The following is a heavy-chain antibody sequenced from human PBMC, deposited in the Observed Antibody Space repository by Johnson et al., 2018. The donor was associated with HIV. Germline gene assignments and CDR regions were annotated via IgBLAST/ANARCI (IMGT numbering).Heavy chain of an antibody. CDR1: GFTVSSNY. V-gene: IGHV3-66*01. J-gene: IGHJ3*02. Sequence: MQLVESGGGLVRPGGSLRLSCAASGFTVSSNYMNWVRQAPGKGLEWVSVLYSGGSTYYADFVKDRFIISRDNSKNTLYLQMNSLRAEDTAVYYCARDYHYVWGSSYGFDIWGQGTMVIVSS. CDR2: LYSGGST. CDR3: ARDYHYVWGSSYGFDI. D-gene: IGHD3-16*01.